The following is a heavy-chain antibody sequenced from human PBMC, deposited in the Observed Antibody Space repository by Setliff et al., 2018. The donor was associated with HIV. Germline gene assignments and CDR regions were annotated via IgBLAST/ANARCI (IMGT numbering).Heavy chain of an antibody. CDR3: ARLGGSFGIPHFDF. Sequence: GESLKISCEVSGYVFSDYWIAWVRQTPGKGLEWMGLVYPADSNTIYSPSFQHQVIISADKSFSTAFLQWSDVKASDSGIYFCARLGGSFGIPHFDFWGQGTLVTVS. V-gene: IGHV5-51*01. D-gene: IGHD3-3*02. CDR2: VYPADSNT. J-gene: IGHJ4*02. CDR1: GYVFSDYW.